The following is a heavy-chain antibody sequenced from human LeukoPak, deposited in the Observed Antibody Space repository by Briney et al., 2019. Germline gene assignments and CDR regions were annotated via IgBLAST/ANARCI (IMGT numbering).Heavy chain of an antibody. CDR3: AKDLFLGDYDDSCFDY. Sequence: GGSLRLSCAASGFTFSSYGMHWVRQAPGKGLEWVAVISYDGSNKYYADSMKGRFTISRDNSKNTLYLQMNSLRAEDTAVYYCAKDLFLGDYDDSCFDYWGQGTLVTVSS. V-gene: IGHV3-30*18. J-gene: IGHJ4*02. CDR2: ISYDGSNK. CDR1: GFTFSSYG. D-gene: IGHD4-17*01.